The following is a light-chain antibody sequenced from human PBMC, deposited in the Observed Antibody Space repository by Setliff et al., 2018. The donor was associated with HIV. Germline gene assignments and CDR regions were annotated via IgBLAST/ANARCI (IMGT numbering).Light chain of an antibody. J-gene: IGLJ1*01. CDR2: EVS. V-gene: IGLV2-14*01. CDR1: SSDVGGHNY. CDR3: SSYTTSNTVPHV. Sequence: SVLAQPASVSGSPGQSITISCTGTSSDVGGHNYVSWYQQHPGKAPKLIIYEVSYRPSGVSNRFSGSKSGNTASLTISGLQAEDEAEYHCSSYTTSNTVPHVFGTGTKVTV.